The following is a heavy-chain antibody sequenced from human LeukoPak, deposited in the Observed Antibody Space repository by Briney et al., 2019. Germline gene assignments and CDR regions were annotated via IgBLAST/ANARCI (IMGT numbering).Heavy chain of an antibody. D-gene: IGHD3-9*01. CDR1: GGSISSYY. CDR2: IYYSGST. CDR3: ARSYYDILTGYYRSPHFDY. V-gene: IGHV4-59*12. Sequence: SETLSLTCTVSGGSISSYYWSWIRQPPGRGLEWIGYIYYSGSTNYNPSLKSRVTISVDTSKNQFSLKLSSVTAADTAVYYCARSYYDILTGYYRSPHFDYWGQGTLVTVSS. J-gene: IGHJ4*02.